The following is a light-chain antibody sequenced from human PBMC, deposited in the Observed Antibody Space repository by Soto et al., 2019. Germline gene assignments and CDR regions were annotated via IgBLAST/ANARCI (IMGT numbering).Light chain of an antibody. CDR1: SSDVGGYNS. CDR2: DVT. J-gene: IGLJ1*01. Sequence: QSVLTQPASVSGFPGQSITISCTGTSSDVGGYNSVSWYRQYPGKAPKLIIFDVTDRPSGISTRFSGSKSGNTASLTISGLQAEDEAVFYCTSYTSSSTTVFGTGTKLTVL. CDR3: TSYTSSSTTV. V-gene: IGLV2-14*01.